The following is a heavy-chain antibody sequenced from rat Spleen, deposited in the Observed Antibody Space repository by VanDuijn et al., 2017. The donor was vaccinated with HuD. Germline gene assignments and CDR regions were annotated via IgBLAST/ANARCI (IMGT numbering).Heavy chain of an antibody. Sequence: EVQLVESGGGLVQPGRSLKLSCAVSGFTFSDFNMHWIRQVPTKGLEWVASISYDGGTTYYRDSVKGRFTISRDNAKNTQYLQMDSLRSEDTATYYCARHGWGYGVMDAWGQGASVTVSS. D-gene: IGHD4-3*01. CDR1: GFTFSDFN. CDR3: ARHGWGYGVMDA. V-gene: IGHV5-7*01. J-gene: IGHJ4*01. CDR2: ISYDGGTT.